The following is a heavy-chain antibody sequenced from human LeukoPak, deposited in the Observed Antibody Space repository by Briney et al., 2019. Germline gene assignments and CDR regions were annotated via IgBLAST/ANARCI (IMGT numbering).Heavy chain of an antibody. Sequence: SETLSLTCTISGGSVSRTTYFWSWFRQPPGKGLEWIASINYSGSTYYNPSLKSRVTISVDTSENQFSLKLSSVTAADTAVYYCARYVVYGSGKYYFDYWGQGTLVTVSS. CDR2: INYSGST. J-gene: IGHJ4*02. D-gene: IGHD3-10*01. V-gene: IGHV4-39*01. CDR3: ARYVVYGSGKYYFDY. CDR1: GGSVSRTTYF.